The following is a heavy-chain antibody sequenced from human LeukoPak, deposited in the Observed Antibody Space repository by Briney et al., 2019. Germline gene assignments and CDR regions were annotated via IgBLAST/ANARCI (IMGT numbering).Heavy chain of an antibody. V-gene: IGHV3-53*01. Sequence: GGSLRLSCAASGFTVSSNYMSWVRQAPGKGLEWVSVIYSGGNRHYADSVKGRLTISRDNSKNTVYLQMNSLRAEDTALYYCARDLGATGTTYWGQGTLVTVSS. CDR3: ARDLGATGTTY. CDR1: GFTVSSNY. D-gene: IGHD6-13*01. CDR2: IYSGGNR. J-gene: IGHJ4*02.